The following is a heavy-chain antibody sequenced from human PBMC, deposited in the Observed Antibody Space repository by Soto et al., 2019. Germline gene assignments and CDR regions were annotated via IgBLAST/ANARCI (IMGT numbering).Heavy chain of an antibody. J-gene: IGHJ4*02. CDR1: GFTFSSYW. Sequence: EVQLVESGGGLVQPGGSLRLSCAASGFTFSSYWMSWVRQAPGKGLEWVANIKQDGSEKYYVDSVKGRFTISRDNVKYAVYVQMNSVRNDVTAFYYCARDGGEDYGYIGGRYRVYYCDYWGQGTLVTVCS. D-gene: IGHD3-16*02. CDR2: IKQDGSEK. V-gene: IGHV3-7*01. CDR3: ARDGGEDYGYIGGRYRVYYCDY.